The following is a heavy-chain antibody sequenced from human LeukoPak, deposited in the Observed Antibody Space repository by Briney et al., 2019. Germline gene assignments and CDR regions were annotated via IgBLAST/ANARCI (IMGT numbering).Heavy chain of an antibody. CDR3: ARGPFKGYCGGDCYALRYYYYYMDV. J-gene: IGHJ6*03. Sequence: SVRVSCKASGGTFTSYTISWVRQAPGQGLEWMGGIIPIFGTANYAQKFQSRVTITTDESTSTAYMELSSLRSEDTAVYYCARGPFKGYCGGDCYALRYYYYYMDVWGKGTTVTVSS. D-gene: IGHD2-21*02. CDR1: GGTFTSYT. CDR2: IIPIFGTA. V-gene: IGHV1-69*05.